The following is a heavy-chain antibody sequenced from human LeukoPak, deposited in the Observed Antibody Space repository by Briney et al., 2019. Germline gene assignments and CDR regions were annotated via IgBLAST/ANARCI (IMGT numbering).Heavy chain of an antibody. CDR2: INHSGST. CDR3: AKNSGYYHPYYIDH. Sequence: SETLSLTCAVYGGSFSGYYWSWIRQPPGKGLEWIGEINHSGSTNYNPSLKSRVTISVDTSKNQSSLKLNSVTAADTAVYYCAKNSGYYHPYYIDHWGQGTLVTVSS. V-gene: IGHV4-34*01. J-gene: IGHJ4*02. D-gene: IGHD3-22*01. CDR1: GGSFSGYY.